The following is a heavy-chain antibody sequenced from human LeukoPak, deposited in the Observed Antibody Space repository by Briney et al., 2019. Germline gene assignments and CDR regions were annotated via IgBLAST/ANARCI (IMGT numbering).Heavy chain of an antibody. CDR2: IYTSGST. D-gene: IGHD3-22*01. Sequence: SETLSLTCTVSGGSISSYYWSWIRQPAGKGLEWIGRIYTSGSTNYNPSLKSRVTISVDTSKNQFSLKLSSVTAADTAVYYCARGWYDSSGSLWYYYMDVWGKGTTVTISS. J-gene: IGHJ6*03. CDR3: ARGWYDSSGSLWYYYMDV. CDR1: GGSISSYY. V-gene: IGHV4-4*07.